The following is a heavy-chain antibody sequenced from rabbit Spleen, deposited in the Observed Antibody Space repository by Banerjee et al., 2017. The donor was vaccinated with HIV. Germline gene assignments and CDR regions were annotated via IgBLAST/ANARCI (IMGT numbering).Heavy chain of an antibody. CDR2: IDPVFGIT. CDR3: IREVAAKFNL. D-gene: IGHD4-1*01. Sequence: QVKETGGGLVQPGGSLALSCKASGFDFSSYGVSWVRQAPGKGLEWIGYIDPVFGITYYANWVNGRFTISSHNAQNTLFLQLNSLTAADTATYFCIREVAAKFNLWGPGTLVTVS. J-gene: IGHJ4*01. CDR1: GFDFSSYG. V-gene: IGHV1S7*01.